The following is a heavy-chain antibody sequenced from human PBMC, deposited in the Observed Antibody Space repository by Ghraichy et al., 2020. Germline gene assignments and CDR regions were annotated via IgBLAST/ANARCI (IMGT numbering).Heavy chain of an antibody. D-gene: IGHD5-18*01. CDR2: ISGSGGST. V-gene: IGHV3-23*01. CDR1: GFTFSSYA. CDR3: ATGYSGYSYGYVDY. Sequence: GGSLRLSCVASGFTFSSYAMSWVRQAPGKGLEWVSAISGSGGSTYYADSVKGRFTISRDNSKNTLYLQMNSLRAEDTAVYYCATGYSGYSYGYVDYWGQGTLVTVSS. J-gene: IGHJ4*02.